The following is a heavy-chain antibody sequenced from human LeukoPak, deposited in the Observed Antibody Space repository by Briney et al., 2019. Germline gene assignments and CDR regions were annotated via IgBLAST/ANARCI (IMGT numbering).Heavy chain of an antibody. Sequence: SETLSLTCTVSGGSISSGGYYWSWIRQHPGKGLEWIGYIYYSGSTYYNPSLKSRVTISVDTSKNQFSLKLSSVTAADTAVYYCARAQVYSSSWCDWFDPWGQGTLVTVSS. D-gene: IGHD6-13*01. J-gene: IGHJ5*02. CDR3: ARAQVYSSSWCDWFDP. CDR2: IYYSGST. CDR1: GGSISSGGYY. V-gene: IGHV4-31*03.